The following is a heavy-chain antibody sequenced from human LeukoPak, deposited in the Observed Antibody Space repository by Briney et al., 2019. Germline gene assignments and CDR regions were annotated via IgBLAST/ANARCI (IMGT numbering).Heavy chain of an antibody. CDR1: GFTFSNYG. CDR2: IWYDGSNK. V-gene: IGHV3-33*01. D-gene: IGHD3-10*01. Sequence: GRSLRLSCAASGFTFSNYGMHWVRQAPGKGLEWVAVIWYDGSNKYYADSVKGRFTISRDNSKNTLYPQMNNLRAEDTAVYYCAREAMVRGVPDAFDIWGQGTVVTVSS. CDR3: AREAMVRGVPDAFDI. J-gene: IGHJ3*02.